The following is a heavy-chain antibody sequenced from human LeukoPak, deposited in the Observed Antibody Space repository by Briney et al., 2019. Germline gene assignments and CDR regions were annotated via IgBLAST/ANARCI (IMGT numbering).Heavy chain of an antibody. D-gene: IGHD6-19*01. V-gene: IGHV4-59*01. CDR2: IYYSGST. J-gene: IGHJ4*02. CDR3: ASLFWDGSGLNYPFDY. Sequence: PSETLSLTCTVSGGSISSYYWSWIRQPPGKGLEWIGYIYYSGSTNYIPSLKSRVAISVDTSKNQFSLKLSSVTAADTAVYYCASLFWDGSGLNYPFDYWGQGTLVTVSS. CDR1: GGSISSYY.